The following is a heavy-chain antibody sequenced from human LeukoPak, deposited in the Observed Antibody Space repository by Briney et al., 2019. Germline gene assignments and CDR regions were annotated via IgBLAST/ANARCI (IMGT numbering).Heavy chain of an antibody. Sequence: SETLSLTCTVSGGSISSYYWSWIRQPAGKGLEWIGRIYTSGSTNYNPSLKSRVTMSVGTSKNQFSLKLSSVTAADTAVYYCARSRYCSSTSCYHRNWFDPWGQGTLVTVSS. CDR1: GGSISSYY. CDR3: ARSRYCSSTSCYHRNWFDP. D-gene: IGHD2-2*01. V-gene: IGHV4-4*07. CDR2: IYTSGST. J-gene: IGHJ5*02.